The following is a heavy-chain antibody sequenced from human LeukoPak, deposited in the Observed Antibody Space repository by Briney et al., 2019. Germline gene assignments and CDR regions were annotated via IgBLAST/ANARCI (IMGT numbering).Heavy chain of an antibody. Sequence: SETLSLTCAVYGGSFSGCYWSWIRQPPGKGLEWIGEINHSGSTNYNPSLKSRVTISVDTSKNQFSLKLSSVTAADTAVYYCARGYIYDFWSGYRFDYWGQGTLVTVSS. J-gene: IGHJ4*02. CDR2: INHSGST. V-gene: IGHV4-34*01. D-gene: IGHD3-3*01. CDR3: ARGYIYDFWSGYRFDY. CDR1: GGSFSGCY.